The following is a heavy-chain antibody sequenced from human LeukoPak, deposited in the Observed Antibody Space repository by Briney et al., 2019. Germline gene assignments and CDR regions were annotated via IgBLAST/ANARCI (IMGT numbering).Heavy chain of an antibody. D-gene: IGHD3-22*01. CDR3: TREYISGPRQTDAFDI. Sequence: GGSLRLSCAASGFALSSHWMTWVRQVPGRGPEWVANVNRDGSETYYLDSVKGRFTISKDNAKDTLYLQMNGLRTEDTAVYYCTREYISGPRQTDAFDIWGRGTMVTVSS. CDR2: VNRDGSET. V-gene: IGHV3-7*01. CDR1: GFALSSHW. J-gene: IGHJ3*02.